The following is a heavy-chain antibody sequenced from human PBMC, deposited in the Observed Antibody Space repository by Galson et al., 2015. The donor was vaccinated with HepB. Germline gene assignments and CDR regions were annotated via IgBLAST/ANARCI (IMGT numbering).Heavy chain of an antibody. J-gene: IGHJ5*02. D-gene: IGHD6-19*01. CDR3: ARLEAVAGTRAWFDP. CDR1: GGSISSYY. CDR2: IYYSGST. V-gene: IGHV4-59*08. Sequence: ETLSLTCTVSGGSISSYYWSWIRQPPGKGLEWIGYIYYSGSTNYNPSLKSRVTISVDTSKNQFSLKLSSVTAADTAVYYCARLEAVAGTRAWFDPWGQGTLVTVSS.